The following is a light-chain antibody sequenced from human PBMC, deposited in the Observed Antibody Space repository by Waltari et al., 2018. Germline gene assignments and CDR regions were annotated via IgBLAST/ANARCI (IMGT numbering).Light chain of an antibody. CDR2: GAS. Sequence: EIVMTQSPATLSVSLGERAALSCRASQSISRDLAWYQHRPGQAPRLLISGASTRASGIPARFSVSGSGTDCTLTISSLQSEDFAVYYCQQYNHWPRVTFGQGTKVEI. V-gene: IGKV3-15*01. J-gene: IGKJ1*01. CDR3: QQYNHWPRVT. CDR1: QSISRD.